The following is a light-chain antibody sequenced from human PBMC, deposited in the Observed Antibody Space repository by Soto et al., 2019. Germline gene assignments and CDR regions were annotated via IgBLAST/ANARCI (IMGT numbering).Light chain of an antibody. J-gene: IGKJ1*01. CDR3: QQYHSFSRT. Sequence: DIPMTQSPSTLSASVGDRVTITCRASQSISSWLAWYQQKPGKAPKSLIYKASSLESGVPSRFSGSGSGTEFTLTISSLQPDDFATYYCQQYHSFSRTFGPGTKVEI. CDR1: QSISSW. V-gene: IGKV1-5*03. CDR2: KAS.